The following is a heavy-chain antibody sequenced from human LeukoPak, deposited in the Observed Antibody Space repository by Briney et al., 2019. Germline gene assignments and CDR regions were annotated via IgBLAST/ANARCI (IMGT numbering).Heavy chain of an antibody. D-gene: IGHD3-3*01. CDR3: TREGSGGTYYDFWSGSNDKGDP. V-gene: IGHV4-30-4*08. CDR1: GGSISSGDYY. J-gene: IGHJ5*02. CDR2: IYYSGST. Sequence: SQTLSLTCTVSGGSISSGDYYWSWIRQPPGKGLEWIGYIYYSGSTYYNPSLKSRVTISVDTSKNQFSLKLSSVTAADTAVYYCTREGSGGTYYDFWSGSNDKGDPWGQGTLVTVSS.